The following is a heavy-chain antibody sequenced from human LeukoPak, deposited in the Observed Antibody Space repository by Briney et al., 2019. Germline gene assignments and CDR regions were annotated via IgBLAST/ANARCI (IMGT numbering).Heavy chain of an antibody. D-gene: IGHD1-26*01. J-gene: IGHJ6*04. V-gene: IGHV3-30*04. CDR1: GFTLSSYA. CDR3: AREIRLGPYYYYGMDV. Sequence: GGSLRLSCAASGFTLSSYAMHWVRQAPGKGREWVAVISYDGSNKYYADSVKGRFTISRDNSKNTLYLQMNSLRAEDTAVYYCAREIRLGPYYYYGMDVWGKGTTVTVSS. CDR2: ISYDGSNK.